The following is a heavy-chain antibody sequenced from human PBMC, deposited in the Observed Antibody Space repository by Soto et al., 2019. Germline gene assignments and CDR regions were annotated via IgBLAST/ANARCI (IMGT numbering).Heavy chain of an antibody. CDR1: GFTFRSYW. CDR3: AGGDPYYNHYMGV. J-gene: IGHJ6*03. D-gene: IGHD4-17*01. Sequence: GGSQRLSCAASGFTFRSYWMHWVRQAPGKGLVWVSRIKSDGSITTYADSVKGRFTISRDNAKNTLYLQMNSLRVEDTAVYYCAGGDPYYNHYMGVWGKGTTVTVSS. CDR2: IKSDGSIT. V-gene: IGHV3-74*01.